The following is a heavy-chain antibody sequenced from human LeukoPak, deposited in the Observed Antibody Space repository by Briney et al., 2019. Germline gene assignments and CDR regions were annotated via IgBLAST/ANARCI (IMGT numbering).Heavy chain of an antibody. J-gene: IGHJ4*02. CDR2: INPNSGGT. CDR1: GYTFTSYG. D-gene: IGHD2-15*01. V-gene: IGHV1-2*02. CDR3: ARDPRFYCSGGSCQGD. Sequence: ASVKVSCKASGYTFTSYGISWVRQAPGQGLEWMGWINPNSGGTNYAQKFQGRVTMTRDTSISTAYMELSRLRSDDTAVYHCARDPRFYCSGGSCQGDWGQGTLVTVSS.